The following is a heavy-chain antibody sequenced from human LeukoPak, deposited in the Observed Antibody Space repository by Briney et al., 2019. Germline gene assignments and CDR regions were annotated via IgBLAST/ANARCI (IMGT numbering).Heavy chain of an antibody. CDR1: GGSFSGYY. J-gene: IGHJ4*02. D-gene: IGHD3-16*02. Sequence: SETLSLTCAVYGGSFSGYYWSWIRQPPGKGLEWIGEINHSGSTNYNPSLKSRVTISVDTSKNQFSLKLSSVTAADTAVYYCARVRGDYIWGSYRSFDCWGQGTLVTVFS. CDR2: INHSGST. CDR3: ARVRGDYIWGSYRSFDC. V-gene: IGHV4-34*01.